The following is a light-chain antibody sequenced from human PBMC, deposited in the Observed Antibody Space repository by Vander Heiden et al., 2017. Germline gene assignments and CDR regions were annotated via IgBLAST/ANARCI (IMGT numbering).Light chain of an antibody. Sequence: DNQVTTSPSSLSASVGDRVTITCRASQGISNYLACYQQKPAKVPNLLIYAASTVQSGVPSRFSGSGSGTDFTLTISSLQPEDVATYFCRKYNSAPRTFGQGTKVEIK. CDR1: QGISNY. CDR2: AAS. V-gene: IGKV1-27*01. J-gene: IGKJ1*01. CDR3: RKYNSAPRT.